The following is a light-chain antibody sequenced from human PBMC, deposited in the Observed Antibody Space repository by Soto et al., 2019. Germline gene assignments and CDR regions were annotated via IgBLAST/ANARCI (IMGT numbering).Light chain of an antibody. CDR3: MQLLQTPFT. J-gene: IGKJ2*01. CDR2: LGS. Sequence: DIVMTQSPLSLPVIPGEPASISCRSSQTLLHSNGYNHVDWYLQMPGQPPQILIYLGSNRASGVTDRFSGSGSGADFTLKISRVEAEDVGVYYCMQLLQTPFTSGQGTKLDI. V-gene: IGKV2-28*01. CDR1: QTLLHSNGYNH.